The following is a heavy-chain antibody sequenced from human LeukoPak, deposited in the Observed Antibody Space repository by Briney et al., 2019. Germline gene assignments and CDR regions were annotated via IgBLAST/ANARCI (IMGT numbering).Heavy chain of an antibody. V-gene: IGHV3-48*03. J-gene: IGHJ4*02. Sequence: PGESLRLSCVASGFTFSSYEMNWVRQAPAKGLELVSYISSSGSTIYYADSVNGRFTITRVNAKNSLYSQMNSLRAEDTAVYYCARRLRRNYFDYWGQGTLVTVSS. CDR3: ARRLRRNYFDY. CDR1: GFTFSSYE. CDR2: ISSSGSTI. D-gene: IGHD4-17*01.